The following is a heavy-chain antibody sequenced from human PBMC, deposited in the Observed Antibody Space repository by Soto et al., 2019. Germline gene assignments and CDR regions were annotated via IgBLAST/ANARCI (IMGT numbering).Heavy chain of an antibody. CDR3: SRRAPEGFDP. V-gene: IGHV4-39*01. Sequence: SETLSLTCAVSGGSIGTSAYYWGWIRQAPGKGLEWIGSINHSGNTYLSPSLKDRVTMSVDTSKNSFSLKLRSASAADTGLYYCSRRAPEGFDPWGQGTLVTVSS. J-gene: IGHJ5*02. CDR2: INHSGNT. CDR1: GGSIGTSAYY.